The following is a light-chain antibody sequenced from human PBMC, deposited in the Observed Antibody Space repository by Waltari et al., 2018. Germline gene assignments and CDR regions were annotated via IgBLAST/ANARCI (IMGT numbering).Light chain of an antibody. CDR3: SSFTSSATWV. J-gene: IGLJ3*02. V-gene: IGLV2-14*03. Sequence: QSALTHPASLSGSPRQSITIPCTGTNRDIGGFNYVSRYHHHPGKAPNLIIFGVSDRPSGVSNRFSGSKSGNTASLTISELQADDEADYYCSSFTSSATWVFGGGTKLTVL. CDR1: NRDIGGFNY. CDR2: GVS.